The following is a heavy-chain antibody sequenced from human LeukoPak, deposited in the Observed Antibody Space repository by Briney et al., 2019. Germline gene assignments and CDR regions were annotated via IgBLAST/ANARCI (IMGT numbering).Heavy chain of an antibody. CDR1: GGSISSGSYY. J-gene: IGHJ3*02. Sequence: SETLSLTCTVSGGSISSGSYYWSWIRQPAGKGLEWIGRIYTSGSTNYNPSLKSRVTISLDTANNQFSLNLSSVTAADTAVYYCARHAGQWPAFHGFDIWGQGTMVTVSS. CDR3: ARHAGQWPAFHGFDI. CDR2: IYTSGST. D-gene: IGHD6-19*01. V-gene: IGHV4-61*02.